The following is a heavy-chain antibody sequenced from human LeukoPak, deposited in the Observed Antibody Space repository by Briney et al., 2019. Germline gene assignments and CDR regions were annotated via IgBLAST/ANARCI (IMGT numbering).Heavy chain of an antibody. J-gene: IGHJ3*02. CDR3: ATGYDFWRAFDI. D-gene: IGHD3-3*01. Sequence: GGSLRLSCAASGFTFSSYSMNWVRQAPGKGLEWVSSISSSSSYIYYADSVKGRVTISRDNAKNSLYLQMNSLRAQDTAVYYCATGYDFWRAFDIWPQGPMVTVSS. V-gene: IGHV3-21*01. CDR1: GFTFSSYS. CDR2: ISSSSSYI.